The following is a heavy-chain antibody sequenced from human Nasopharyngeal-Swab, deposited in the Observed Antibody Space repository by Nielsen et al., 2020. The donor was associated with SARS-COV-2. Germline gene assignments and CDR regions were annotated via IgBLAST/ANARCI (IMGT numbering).Heavy chain of an antibody. V-gene: IGHV4-39*01. CDR3: ATASGYSYGLDFDY. Sequence: WIPQPPGKGLEWIGSIYYSGSTYYNPSLKGRVTISVDTSKNQFSLKLSSVTAADTAVYYCATASGYSYGLDFDYWGQGTLVTVSS. J-gene: IGHJ4*02. D-gene: IGHD5-18*01. CDR2: IYYSGST.